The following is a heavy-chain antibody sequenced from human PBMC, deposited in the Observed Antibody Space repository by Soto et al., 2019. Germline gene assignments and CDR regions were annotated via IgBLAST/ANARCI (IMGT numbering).Heavy chain of an antibody. D-gene: IGHD3-9*01. CDR2: IRSKAYGGTT. CDR1: GFTFGDYA. J-gene: IGHJ4*02. CDR3: TRDYDILTGPPRFDY. Sequence: PGGSLRLSCTASGFTFGDYAMSWVRQAPGKGLEWVGFIRSKAYGGTTEYAASVKGGFTISRDDSKSIAYLQMNSLKTEDTAVYYCTRDYDILTGPPRFDYWGQGTLVTVSS. V-gene: IGHV3-49*04.